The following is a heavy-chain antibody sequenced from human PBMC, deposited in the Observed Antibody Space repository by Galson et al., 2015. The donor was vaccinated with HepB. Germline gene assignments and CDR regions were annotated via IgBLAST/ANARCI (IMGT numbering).Heavy chain of an antibody. D-gene: IGHD6-6*01. CDR3: ARDHMSYSTSVDVYTSFDY. CDR2: ITSASGSI. Sequence: LRLSCAASGFSFSIYSLNWVRQAPGKGREWVAHITSASGSIYYADSVKGRLTISRDNAKNSVYLQMISLRDEDTAVYYCARDHMSYSTSVDVYTSFDYWGQGTLVTVSS. CDR1: GFSFSIYS. V-gene: IGHV3-48*02. J-gene: IGHJ4*02.